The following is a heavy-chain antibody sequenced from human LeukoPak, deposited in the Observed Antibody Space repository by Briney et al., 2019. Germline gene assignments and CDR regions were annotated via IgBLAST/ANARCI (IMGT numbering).Heavy chain of an antibody. Sequence: ASVKVSCKASGGTFISYAISWVRQAPGQGLEWMGGIIPIFGTANYAQKFQGRVTITADESTSTAYMELRSLRSDDTAVYYCARDGYSYGYRPHDAFDIWGQGTMVTVSS. J-gene: IGHJ3*02. D-gene: IGHD5-18*01. CDR2: IIPIFGTA. V-gene: IGHV1-69*13. CDR3: ARDGYSYGYRPHDAFDI. CDR1: GGTFISYA.